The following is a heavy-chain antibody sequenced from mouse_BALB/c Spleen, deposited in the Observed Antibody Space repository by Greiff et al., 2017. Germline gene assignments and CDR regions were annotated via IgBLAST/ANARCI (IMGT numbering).Heavy chain of an antibody. CDR3: ARYGTTSYWYFDV. V-gene: IGHV1-14*01. CDR1: GYTFTSYV. CDR2: INPYNDGT. Sequence: VQLQQSGPELAKPGASVKMSCKASGYTFTSYVMHWVKQKPGQGLEWIGYINPYNDGTKYNEKFKGKATLTSDKSSSTAYMELSSLTSEDSAVYYCARYGTTSYWYFDVWGAGTTVTVSS. J-gene: IGHJ1*01. D-gene: IGHD2-14*01.